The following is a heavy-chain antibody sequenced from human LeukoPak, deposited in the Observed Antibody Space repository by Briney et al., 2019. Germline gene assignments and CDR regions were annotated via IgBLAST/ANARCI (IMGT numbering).Heavy chain of an antibody. CDR1: GGSISSHY. CDR3: ARGVMGPAAIQYFQH. J-gene: IGHJ1*01. CDR2: INHSGST. V-gene: IGHV4-34*01. Sequence: SETLSLTCTVSGGSISSHYWSWIRQPPGKGLEWIGEINHSGSTNYNPPLKSRVTISVDTSKNQFSLKLSSVTAADTAVYYCARGVMGPAAIQYFQHWGQGTLVTVSS. D-gene: IGHD2-2*01.